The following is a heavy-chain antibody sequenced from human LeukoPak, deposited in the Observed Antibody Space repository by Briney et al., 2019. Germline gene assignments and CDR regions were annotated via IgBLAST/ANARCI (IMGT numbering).Heavy chain of an antibody. Sequence: AETLSLTCSVSGGDFNNSRFYWGWVRQVPDKGLEWLGTVYYSGRTYYNPSVTSRITISVDTSRNEFSLRLASVTVTDTAVFFCARHNGGGMYSFDFWGQGILVTVSS. CDR1: GGDFNNSRFY. CDR2: VYYSGRT. V-gene: IGHV4-39*01. CDR3: ARHNGGGMYSFDF. J-gene: IGHJ4*02. D-gene: IGHD4-23*01.